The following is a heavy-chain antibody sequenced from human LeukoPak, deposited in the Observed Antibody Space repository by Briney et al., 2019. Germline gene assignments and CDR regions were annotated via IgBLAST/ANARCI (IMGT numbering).Heavy chain of an antibody. CDR2: IYHSGST. CDR3: ARRVAFCTNGVCYLPPEHFDY. J-gene: IGHJ4*02. D-gene: IGHD2-8*01. V-gene: IGHV4-38-2*01. Sequence: KPSETLSLTCAVSGYSIGSGYYWGWIRQPPGKGLEWIGSIYHSGSTYYNPSLKSRVTISVDTSKNQFSLKLSSVTAADTAVYYCARRVAFCTNGVCYLPPEHFDYWGQGTLVTVSS. CDR1: GYSIGSGYY.